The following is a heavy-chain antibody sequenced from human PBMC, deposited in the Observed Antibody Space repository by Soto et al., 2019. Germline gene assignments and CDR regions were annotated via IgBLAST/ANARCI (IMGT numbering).Heavy chain of an antibody. J-gene: IGHJ4*02. Sequence: QVQLVQSGAEVKKPGASVKVSCKASGYTFTTYYIQWVRQAPGQGLEWMGVISPSGGTTTYAQKFKGIVTMTRDTSTSTVHMELSRLRSEDTAVYYCARQRSDRSGYNGGYNNYWGQGTLVTVSS. D-gene: IGHD3-22*01. CDR1: GYTFTTYY. CDR3: ARQRSDRSGYNGGYNNY. V-gene: IGHV1-46*01. CDR2: ISPSGGTT.